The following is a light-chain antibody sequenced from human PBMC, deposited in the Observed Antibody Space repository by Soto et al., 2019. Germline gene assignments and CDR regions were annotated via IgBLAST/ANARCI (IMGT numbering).Light chain of an antibody. CDR2: KAT. Sequence: DIQMTQSPSTLSASVGDRVTITCRASQSITTWLAWYQQKPGKAPKLLIYKATNLQSGVPSRFSGSGSGTEFSLTISSLQPEDFAIYYCQHYNSYSEAFGQGTKVELK. CDR3: QHYNSYSEA. V-gene: IGKV1-5*03. CDR1: QSITTW. J-gene: IGKJ1*01.